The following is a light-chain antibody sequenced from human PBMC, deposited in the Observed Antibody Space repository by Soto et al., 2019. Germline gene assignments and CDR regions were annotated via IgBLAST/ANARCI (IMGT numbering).Light chain of an antibody. CDR1: QGISSY. CDR3: QQYYSYPPFT. J-gene: IGKJ3*01. CDR2: AAS. V-gene: IGKV1-8*01. Sequence: AIRMTQSPSSLSASTGDRVTITCRASQGISSYLAWYQQKPGKAPKLLIYAASTLQSGVPSRFSGSGSGTDFSLTISCLQSEHFATYYCQQYYSYPPFTFGPGTKVDIK.